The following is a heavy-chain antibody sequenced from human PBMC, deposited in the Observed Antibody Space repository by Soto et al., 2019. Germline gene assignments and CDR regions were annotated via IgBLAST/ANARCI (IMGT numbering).Heavy chain of an antibody. CDR2: IIPIFGTA. CDR3: ARASTARDAFDI. V-gene: IGHV1-69*13. Sequence: SVKVSCKASGGTFSSYAISWVRQAPGQGLEGMGGIIPIFGTANYAQKFQGRVTITADESTSTAYMELSSLRSEDTAVYYCARASTARDAFDIWAQGTMVTVSS. J-gene: IGHJ3*02. CDR1: GGTFSSYA. D-gene: IGHD4-17*01.